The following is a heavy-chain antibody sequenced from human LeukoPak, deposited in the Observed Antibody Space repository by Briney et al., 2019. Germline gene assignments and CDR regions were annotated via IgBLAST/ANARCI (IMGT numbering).Heavy chain of an antibody. CDR3: AKSRAPYRTNGACFRGLDY. Sequence: GGSLRLSCAASGFIFSTYPMGWVRQAPGKGLEWVAVITGGGATTYHADSLEGRFTISRDNPKNVLFLQMDSLRAEDTAVYYCAKSRAPYRTNGACFRGLDYWGLGTLVTVSS. D-gene: IGHD2-8*01. V-gene: IGHV3-23*01. J-gene: IGHJ4*02. CDR2: ITGGGATT. CDR1: GFIFSTYP.